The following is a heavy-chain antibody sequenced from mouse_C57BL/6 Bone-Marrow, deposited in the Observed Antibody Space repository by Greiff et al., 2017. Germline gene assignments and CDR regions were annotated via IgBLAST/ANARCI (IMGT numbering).Heavy chain of an antibody. D-gene: IGHD3-2*02. CDR2: IDPSDSYT. V-gene: IGHV1-69*01. J-gene: IGHJ4*01. CDR3: AGEAEASVGAMGY. CDR1: GYTFTSYW. Sequence: QVQLQQPGAELVMPGASVKLSCKASGYTFTSYWMHWVKQRPGQGLEWIGEIDPSDSYTNYNQKFKGKSTLTVDKSSSTAYMQLSSLTSEDSAVYYYAGEAEASVGAMGYGDQGNSVTVTA.